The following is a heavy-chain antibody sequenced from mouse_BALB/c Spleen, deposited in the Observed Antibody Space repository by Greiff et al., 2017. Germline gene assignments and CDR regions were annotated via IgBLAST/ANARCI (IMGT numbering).Heavy chain of an antibody. V-gene: IGHV1S127*01. CDR3: TRGGGFDY. Sequence: QVQLQQPGAELVKPGASVKMSCKASGYTFTSYWMHWVKQRPGQGLEWIGTIDPSDSYTSYNQKFKGKATLTVDTSSSTAYMQLSSLTSEDSAVYYCTRGGGFDYWGQGTMVTVSA. J-gene: IGHJ3*01. CDR1: GYTFTSYW. CDR2: IDPSDSYT.